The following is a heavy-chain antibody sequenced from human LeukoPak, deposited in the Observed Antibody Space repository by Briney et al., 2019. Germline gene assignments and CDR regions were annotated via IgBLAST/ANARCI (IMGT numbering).Heavy chain of an antibody. J-gene: IGHJ3*02. CDR3: ARDGSSGWYRDAFDT. Sequence: ASVKVSCKASGGTFSSYAISWVRQAPGQGLEWMGGIIPIFGTANYAQKFQGRVTITADESTSTAYMELSSLRSEDTAVYYCARDGSSGWYRDAFDTWGQGTMVTVSS. CDR2: IIPIFGTA. CDR1: GGTFSSYA. V-gene: IGHV1-69*13. D-gene: IGHD6-19*01.